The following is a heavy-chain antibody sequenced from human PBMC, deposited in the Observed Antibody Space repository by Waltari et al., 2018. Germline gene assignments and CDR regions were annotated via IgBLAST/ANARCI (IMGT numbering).Heavy chain of an antibody. CDR3: ASSTYYGARFDY. Sequence: QVQLQQWGAGLLKPSETLSLTCAVYGGSFSGYYWIWIRQPPGKGLEWIGEINHSGSTNYNPSLKSRVTISVDTSKNQFSLKLSSVTAADTAVYYCASSTYYGARFDYWGQGTLVTVSS. J-gene: IGHJ4*02. CDR2: INHSGST. D-gene: IGHD4-17*01. V-gene: IGHV4-34*01. CDR1: GGSFSGYY.